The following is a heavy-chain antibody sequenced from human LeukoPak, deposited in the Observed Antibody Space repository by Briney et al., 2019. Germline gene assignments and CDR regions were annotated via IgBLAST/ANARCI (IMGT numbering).Heavy chain of an antibody. CDR2: ISYDGTNK. D-gene: IGHD3-22*01. Sequence: GRSLRLSCAGSGFTFSNYGMHWVRQAPGKGPEWVAVISYDGTNKYYADSVKGRFTISRDNAKNSLYLQMNSLRAEDTAVYYCARDDSSGYFFDYWGQGTLVTVSS. J-gene: IGHJ4*02. V-gene: IGHV3-30*03. CDR1: GFTFSNYG. CDR3: ARDDSSGYFFDY.